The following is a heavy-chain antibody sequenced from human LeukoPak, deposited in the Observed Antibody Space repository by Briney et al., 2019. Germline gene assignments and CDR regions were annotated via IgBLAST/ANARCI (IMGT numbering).Heavy chain of an antibody. Sequence: PGGSLRLSCTVSGFTFSDYYMSWVRQAPGKGLEWVSYISSSGSMLHYADSVEGRFTISRDNAKNSLYLQMSSLRVEDTAVYYCARGVRSIVVVPAADMDVWGKGTTVTVSS. V-gene: IGHV3-11*04. CDR2: ISSSGSML. CDR1: GFTFSDYY. J-gene: IGHJ6*03. CDR3: ARGVRSIVVVPAADMDV. D-gene: IGHD2-2*01.